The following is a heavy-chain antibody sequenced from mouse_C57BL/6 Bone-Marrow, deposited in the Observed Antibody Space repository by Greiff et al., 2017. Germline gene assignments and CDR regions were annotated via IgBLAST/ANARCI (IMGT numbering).Heavy chain of an antibody. CDR1: GYTFTSYW. CDR2: IDPSDSYT. CDR3: ARRRPTVEATGDG. Sequence: QVQLQQPGAELVKPGASVKLSCKASGYTFTSYWMQWVKQRPGQGLEWIGEIDPSDSYTNYNQKFKGKATLTVDTSSSTANMQLSSLTSEDSAVYYCARRRPTVEATGDGWGKGTTLTVS. J-gene: IGHJ2*01. V-gene: IGHV1-50*01. D-gene: IGHD1-1*01.